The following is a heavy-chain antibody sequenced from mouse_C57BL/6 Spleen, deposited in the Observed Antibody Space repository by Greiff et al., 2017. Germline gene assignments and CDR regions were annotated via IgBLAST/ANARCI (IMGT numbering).Heavy chain of an antibody. D-gene: IGHD2-3*01. Sequence: QVQLQQSGPGLVQPSQSLSITCTVSGFSLTSYGVHWVRQSPGKGLEWLGVIWSGGSTDYNAAFISRLSISKDNSKCQVFFKMNSLQADDTAIYYCARNDGYLRYFDVWGTGTTVTVSS. V-gene: IGHV2-2*01. CDR1: GFSLTSYG. J-gene: IGHJ1*03. CDR3: ARNDGYLRYFDV. CDR2: IWSGGST.